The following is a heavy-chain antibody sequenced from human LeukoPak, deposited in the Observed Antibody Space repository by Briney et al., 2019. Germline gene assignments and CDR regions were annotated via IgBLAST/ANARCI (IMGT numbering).Heavy chain of an antibody. CDR3: ARYVGSSSVDSYYYYMDV. V-gene: IGHV3-30*02. Sequence: GGSLRLSCAASGFTFSNYAMHWVRQAPGKGLEWVAFIRNDGNEIYYADSVKGRFTISRDNSRDTLYFQMNSLRAEDTAVYYCARYVGSSSVDSYYYYMDVWGKGTTITVSS. D-gene: IGHD6-6*01. CDR2: IRNDGNEI. CDR1: GFTFSNYA. J-gene: IGHJ6*03.